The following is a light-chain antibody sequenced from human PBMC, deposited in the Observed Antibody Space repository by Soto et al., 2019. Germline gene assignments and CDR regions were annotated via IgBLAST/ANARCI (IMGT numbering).Light chain of an antibody. CDR3: QLSYSTPPWT. CDR1: QSISSY. V-gene: IGKV1-39*01. Sequence: DIQMTQSPSSLSASVGDRVTIACRASQSISSYLNWYQQKRGKAPKLLIYAASSLQSGVPSRFSGSGSGTDFTLTISSLQPEDFATYYCQLSYSTPPWTFGQGTKVEIK. CDR2: AAS. J-gene: IGKJ1*01.